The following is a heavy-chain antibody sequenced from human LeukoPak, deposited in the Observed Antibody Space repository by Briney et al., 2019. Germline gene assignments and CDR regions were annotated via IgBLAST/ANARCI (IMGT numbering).Heavy chain of an antibody. V-gene: IGHV3-30-3*02. D-gene: IGHD4-17*01. CDR1: GFSLSNFQ. Sequence: GGSLRLSCVASGFSLSNFQMYWVRQAPGKGLEWVSIISLDGSTEFYADSVKGRFTISRDNSKKTLYLQMNSLRAEDTAVYYCAKSMILGSTVTKTLDYWGQGTLVTVSS. CDR2: ISLDGSTE. J-gene: IGHJ4*02. CDR3: AKSMILGSTVTKTLDY.